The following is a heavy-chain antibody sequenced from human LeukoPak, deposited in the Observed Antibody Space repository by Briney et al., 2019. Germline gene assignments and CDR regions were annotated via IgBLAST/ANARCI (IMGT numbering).Heavy chain of an antibody. CDR3: ARVVGSWAHYYYYYMDV. D-gene: IGHD6-13*01. CDR2: IYHSGST. CDR1: GGSISSGGYY. Sequence: SETLSLTCTVSGGSISSGGYYWSWIRQPPGKGLEWIGYIYHSGSTYYNPSLKSRVTISVDRSKNQFSLKLSSVTAADTAVYYCARVVGSWAHYYYYYMDVWGKGTTVTVSS. V-gene: IGHV4-30-2*01. J-gene: IGHJ6*03.